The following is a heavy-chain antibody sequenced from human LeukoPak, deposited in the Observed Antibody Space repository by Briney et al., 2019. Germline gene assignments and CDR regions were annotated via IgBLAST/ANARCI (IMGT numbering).Heavy chain of an antibody. D-gene: IGHD3-9*01. CDR2: INPNSGGT. CDR3: ASVLESKRHYDILTGQSMGISAFDI. V-gene: IGHV1-2*06. Sequence: GASVKVSCKASGYTFTGYYMHWVRQAPGQGLEWMGRINPNSGGTNYAQKFQGRVTMTRDTSISTAYMELSRLRSDDTAVYYCASVLESKRHYDILTGQSMGISAFDIWGQGTMVTVSS. CDR1: GYTFTGYY. J-gene: IGHJ3*02.